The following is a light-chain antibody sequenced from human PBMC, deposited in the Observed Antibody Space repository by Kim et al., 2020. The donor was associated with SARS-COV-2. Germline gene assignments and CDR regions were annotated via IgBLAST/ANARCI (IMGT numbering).Light chain of an antibody. J-gene: IGKJ5*01. CDR1: QSIGTK. CDR3: QQSHSAPIT. Sequence: DIQMTQSPSSLFASVGDIVTIACRASQSIGTKLNWYQQKSAMSPRSLIYAASTLQPGVPSRFTGDGSGTNFTLTISRLQADDFATYYCQQSHSAPITFGQGTRLEIK. CDR2: AAS. V-gene: IGKV1-39*01.